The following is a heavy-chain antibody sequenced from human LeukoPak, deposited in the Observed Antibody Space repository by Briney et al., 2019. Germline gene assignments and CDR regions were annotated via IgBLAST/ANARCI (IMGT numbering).Heavy chain of an antibody. V-gene: IGHV1-69*01. Sequence: ASVKVSCKASGGTFSSYAISWVRQAPGQGLEWMGGIIPIFGTVNYAQKFQGRVTITADESTSTAYMELSSLRSEDTAVYYCARGYSSGWYYYYGMDVWGQGTTVTVSS. J-gene: IGHJ6*02. D-gene: IGHD6-19*01. CDR3: ARGYSSGWYYYYGMDV. CDR1: GGTFSSYA. CDR2: IIPIFGTV.